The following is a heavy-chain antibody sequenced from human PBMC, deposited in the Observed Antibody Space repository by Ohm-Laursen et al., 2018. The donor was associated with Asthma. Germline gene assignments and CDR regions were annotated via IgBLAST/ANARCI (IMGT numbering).Heavy chain of an antibody. CDR3: ASSMYGGKSGGGDPFDY. CDR1: GGSFSGYY. V-gene: IGHV4-34*09. Sequence: SDTLSLTCAVYGGSFSGYYWSWIRQPPGKGLEWIGEINHSGSTYYNPSLKSRVTISVDTSKNQFSLKLRSVTAADTAVYYCASSMYGGKSGGGDPFDYWGQGTLVTVSS. D-gene: IGHD4-23*01. CDR2: INHSGST. J-gene: IGHJ4*02.